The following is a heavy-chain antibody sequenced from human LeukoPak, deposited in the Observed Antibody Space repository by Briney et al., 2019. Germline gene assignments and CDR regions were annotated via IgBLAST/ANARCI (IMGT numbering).Heavy chain of an antibody. CDR1: GFTVSSNY. D-gene: IGHD3-10*01. CDR3: ARDLDYYGSGSSIHWYYGMDV. V-gene: IGHV3-64*01. Sequence: GGSLRLSCAASGFTVSSNYMSWVRQAPGKGLECVSVISGNGGNTYYANSVKGRFTISRDNSKNTLYLQMGSLRVEDVAVYYCARDLDYYGSGSSIHWYYGMDVWGQGSTVTVSS. J-gene: IGHJ6*02. CDR2: ISGNGGNT.